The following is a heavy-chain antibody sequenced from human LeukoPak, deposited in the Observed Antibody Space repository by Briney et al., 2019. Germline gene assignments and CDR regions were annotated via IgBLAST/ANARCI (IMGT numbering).Heavy chain of an antibody. CDR2: ISSSSSYI. Sequence: GGSLRLSCAASGFTFSSYEIHWVRQAPGKGLEWVSSISSSSSYIYYADSVKGRFTISRDNAKNSLYLQMNSLRAEDTAVYYCARDGENRDFDYWGQGTLLTVSS. V-gene: IGHV3-21*01. CDR3: ARDGENRDFDY. CDR1: GFTFSSYE. D-gene: IGHD1-14*01. J-gene: IGHJ4*02.